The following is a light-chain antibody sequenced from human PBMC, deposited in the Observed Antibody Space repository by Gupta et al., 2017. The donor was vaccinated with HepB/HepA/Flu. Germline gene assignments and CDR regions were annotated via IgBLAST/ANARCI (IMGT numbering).Light chain of an antibody. V-gene: IGLV3-1*01. CDR3: QAWDSSLHVV. CDR1: KLGDKY. Sequence: SYQLTQPPSVSVSPGQTASLTCSGDKLGDKYACWYQQKPGQSPVLVIYQDSKRPSGIPERFSGSNSGNTATLTISGTQAMDEADYYCQAWDSSLHVVFGGGTKLTVL. J-gene: IGLJ2*01. CDR2: QDS.